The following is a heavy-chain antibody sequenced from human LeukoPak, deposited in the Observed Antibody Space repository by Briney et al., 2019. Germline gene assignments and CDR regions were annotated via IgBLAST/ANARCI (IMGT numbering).Heavy chain of an antibody. CDR3: ARHLAARPLYY. Sequence: PSQTLSLTCTVSGGSISSGGYYWSWIRQPPGKGLEWIGYIYHSGSTYYNPSLKSRVTISVDRSKNQFSLKLSSVTAADTAVYYCARHLAARPLYYWGQGTLVTVSS. CDR1: GGSISSGGYY. CDR2: IYHSGST. V-gene: IGHV4-30-2*01. J-gene: IGHJ4*02. D-gene: IGHD6-6*01.